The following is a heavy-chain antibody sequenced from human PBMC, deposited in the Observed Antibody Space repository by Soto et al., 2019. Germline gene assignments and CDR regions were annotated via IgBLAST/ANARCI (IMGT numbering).Heavy chain of an antibody. CDR1: GFTFSNYA. D-gene: IGHD6-6*01. V-gene: IGHV3-23*01. CDR3: AKRPLAARHTDY. J-gene: IGHJ4*02. Sequence: EVQLLESGGGLVQPGGSLRLSCAASGFTFSNYAMTWVRQAPGKGLEWVSTISGSGDNTYYADSVRGRFTISRANSKNTLYLQMNSLRADDTAVYYCAKRPLAARHTDYWGQGTLVNVS. CDR2: ISGSGDNT.